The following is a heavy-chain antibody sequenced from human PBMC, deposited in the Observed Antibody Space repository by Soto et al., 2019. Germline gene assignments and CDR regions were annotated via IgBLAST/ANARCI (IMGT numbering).Heavy chain of an antibody. V-gene: IGHV4-39*01. CDR3: ASSPPDYCSSTSCYRTPPGYSSSWYSVHFDY. Sequence: PSETLSLTCTVSGGSISSSSYYWGWIRQPPGKGPEWIGSIYYSGSTYYNPSLKSRVTISVDTSKNQFSLKLSSVTAADTAVYYCASSPPDYCSSTSCYRTPPGYSSSWYSVHFDYWGQGTLVTVSS. D-gene: IGHD2-2*01. CDR1: GGSISSSSYY. J-gene: IGHJ4*02. CDR2: IYYSGST.